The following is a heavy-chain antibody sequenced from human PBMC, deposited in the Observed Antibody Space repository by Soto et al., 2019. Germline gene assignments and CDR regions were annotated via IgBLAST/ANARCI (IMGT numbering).Heavy chain of an antibody. CDR1: GFTFSNYA. D-gene: IGHD2-15*01. Sequence: EVQLLESGGGLLQPGGSLRLSCTASGFTFSNYAMSWVRQAPGKGLEWVSTFSSGGGGTYYADSVKGRFTISRDNSKNTLSLQITSLRPEDTAVYYCTNANRYSSGANCFTFDYWGLGTLVTVSS. J-gene: IGHJ4*02. CDR3: TNANRYSSGANCFTFDY. V-gene: IGHV3-23*01. CDR2: FSSGGGGT.